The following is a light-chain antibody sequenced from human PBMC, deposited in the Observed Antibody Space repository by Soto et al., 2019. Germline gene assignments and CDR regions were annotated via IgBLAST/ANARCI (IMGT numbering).Light chain of an antibody. CDR1: SSDVGTYNL. CDR3: AAWDDSLNVF. CDR2: EDN. Sequence: QSVLTQPASVSGPPGQSITISCTGTSSDVGTYNLVSWYQQHPGKAPKLLISEDNKRPSGISNRFSGSKSGTSASLAISGLQSEDEADYYCAAWDDSLNVFFGTGKKVSVL. V-gene: IGLV2-14*02. J-gene: IGLJ1*01.